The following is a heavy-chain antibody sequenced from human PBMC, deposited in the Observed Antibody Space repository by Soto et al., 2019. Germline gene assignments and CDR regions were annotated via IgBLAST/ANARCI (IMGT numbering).Heavy chain of an antibody. J-gene: IGHJ6*02. CDR2: INSDGSST. D-gene: IGHD3-10*01. Sequence: GGSLRLSCAASGFTFSSYWMHWVRQAPGKGLVWVARINSDGSSTSYADSVKGRFTISRDNSKNTLYLQMNSLRAEDTAVYYCARDGVWFGYYYGMDVWGQGTTVTVSS. V-gene: IGHV3-74*01. CDR3: ARDGVWFGYYYGMDV. CDR1: GFTFSSYW.